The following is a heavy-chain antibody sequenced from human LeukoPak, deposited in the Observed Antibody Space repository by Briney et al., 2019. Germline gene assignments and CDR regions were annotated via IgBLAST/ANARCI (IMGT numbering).Heavy chain of an antibody. J-gene: IGHJ4*02. CDR2: IYSGGST. CDR3: ARVAFITMIVDTEYYFDY. Sequence: GGSLRLSCAASGFTVSSNYMSWVRQAPGKGLEWVSVIYSGGSTYYADSVKGRFTISRDNSKNTLYLQMDSLRAEDTAVYYCARVAFITMIVDTEYYFDYWGQGTLVTVSS. CDR1: GFTVSSNY. V-gene: IGHV3-53*01. D-gene: IGHD3-22*01.